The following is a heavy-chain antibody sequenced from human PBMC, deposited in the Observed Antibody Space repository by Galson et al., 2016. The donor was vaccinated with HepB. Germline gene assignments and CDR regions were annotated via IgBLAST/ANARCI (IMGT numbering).Heavy chain of an antibody. CDR1: GFTFSNYW. D-gene: IGHD2-21*01. V-gene: IGHV3-7*03. J-gene: IGHJ4*02. Sequence: SLRLSCAASGFTFSNYWMKWVRHVPGKGMECVANIREDGREQFYVDSVKGRFTISRDNAEKSLYLQMNNLRVDDTVVYYCARGGPFCGGDCYDYWGQGMLVTVSS. CDR3: ARGGPFCGGDCYDY. CDR2: IREDGREQ.